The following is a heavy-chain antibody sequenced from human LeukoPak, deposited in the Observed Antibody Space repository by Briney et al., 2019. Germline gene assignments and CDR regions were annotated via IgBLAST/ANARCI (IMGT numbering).Heavy chain of an antibody. CDR1: GFTLSSNY. CDR3: ARAQTLFWEFDGFDI. V-gene: IGHV3-66*01. CDR2: IYSGGSI. Sequence: PGGSLRLSCTASGFTLSSNYMSWVRQAPGKGLEWVSVIYSGGSIYYADSVKGRFTISRDNSKNTLYLQMNSLRDEDTAVYSCARAQTLFWEFDGFDIWGRGTKVTVSS. J-gene: IGHJ3*02. D-gene: IGHD3-3*01.